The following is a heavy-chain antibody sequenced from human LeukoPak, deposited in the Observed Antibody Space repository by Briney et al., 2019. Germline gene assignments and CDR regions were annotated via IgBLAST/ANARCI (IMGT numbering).Heavy chain of an antibody. D-gene: IGHD1-26*01. J-gene: IGHJ5*02. CDR1: GFTFSDYY. Sequence: GGSLRLSCAASGFTFSDYYMSWIRQAPGKGLEWVSYISSSGSTIYYADSVKGRSTISRDNAKNSLYLQMNSLRAEDTAVYYCARDRVDTRRSGSYVWFDPWGQGTLVTVSS. V-gene: IGHV3-11*01. CDR2: ISSSGSTI. CDR3: ARDRVDTRRSGSYVWFDP.